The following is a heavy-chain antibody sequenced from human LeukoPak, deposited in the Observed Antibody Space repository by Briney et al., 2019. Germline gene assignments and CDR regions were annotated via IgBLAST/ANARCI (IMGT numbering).Heavy chain of an antibody. J-gene: IGHJ4*02. Sequence: SVKVSCKASGGTFSSYAIRWVRQAPGQGLEWMGRIIPIFGTANYAQKFQGRVTITTDESTSTAYMELSSLRSEDTAVYYCARGEAVWVVAATQFDYWGQGTLVTVSS. CDR3: ARGEAVWVVAATQFDY. CDR1: GGTFSSYA. CDR2: IIPIFGTA. D-gene: IGHD2-15*01. V-gene: IGHV1-69*05.